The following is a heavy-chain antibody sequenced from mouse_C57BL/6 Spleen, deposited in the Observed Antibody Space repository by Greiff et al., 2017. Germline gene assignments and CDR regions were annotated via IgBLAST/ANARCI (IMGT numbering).Heavy chain of an antibody. V-gene: IGHV1-15*01. CDR1: GYTFTDYE. CDR3: TGSYDSGHWYFDV. Sequence: VQLQQSGAELVMPGASVTLSCKASGYTFTDYEMHWVKQTPVHGLEWIGAIDPETGGTAYHQKFKGQAILTADKSSSTAYMVLRSLTSEDSAVYYCTGSYDSGHWYFDVWGKGTTVTVSS. CDR2: IDPETGGT. D-gene: IGHD2-12*01. J-gene: IGHJ1*03.